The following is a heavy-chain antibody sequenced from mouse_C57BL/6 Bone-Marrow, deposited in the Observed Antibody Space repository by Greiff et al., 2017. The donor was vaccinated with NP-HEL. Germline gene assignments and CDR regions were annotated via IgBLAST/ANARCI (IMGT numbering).Heavy chain of an antibody. D-gene: IGHD1-1*01. Sequence: VKLVESGPGLVQPSQSLSITCTVSGFSLTSYGVHWVRQSPGKGLEWLGVIWRGGSTDYNAAFMSRLSITKDNSKSQVFFKMNSLQADDTAIYYCAKNTHFITTVVPQAWFAYWGQGTLVTVSA. CDR3: AKNTHFITTVVPQAWFAY. CDR2: IWRGGST. J-gene: IGHJ3*01. CDR1: GFSLTSYG. V-gene: IGHV2-5*01.